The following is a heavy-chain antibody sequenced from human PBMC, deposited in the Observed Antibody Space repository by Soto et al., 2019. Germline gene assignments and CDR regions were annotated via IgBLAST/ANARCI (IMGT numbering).Heavy chain of an antibody. Sequence: EVQLLESGGGLVQPGGSLRLSCAASGFTFSNYAMSWVRQAPGKGLEWVSAISGSGGSTYYAGSVKGRFTISRDNSKNTLFLQMNSLRGEDTAVYYCAKRSCSGGSCYHFDYWGPGTLVTVSS. CDR2: ISGSGGST. CDR1: GFTFSNYA. J-gene: IGHJ4*02. D-gene: IGHD2-15*01. CDR3: AKRSCSGGSCYHFDY. V-gene: IGHV3-23*01.